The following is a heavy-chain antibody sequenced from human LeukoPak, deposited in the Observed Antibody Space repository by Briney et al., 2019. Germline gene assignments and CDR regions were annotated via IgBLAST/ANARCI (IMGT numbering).Heavy chain of an antibody. Sequence: PGGSLRLSCAASGFTFSSYWMHWVRQAPGKGLVWVSRINSDGSSTSYADSVKGRFTISRDNAKNKLYLQMDSLRAEDTAVYYCASQSLGRYYDFWSARLAPDGGDYWGQGTLVTVSS. CDR2: INSDGSST. CDR1: GFTFSSYW. V-gene: IGHV3-74*01. D-gene: IGHD3-3*01. CDR3: ASQSLGRYYDFWSARLAPDGGDY. J-gene: IGHJ4*02.